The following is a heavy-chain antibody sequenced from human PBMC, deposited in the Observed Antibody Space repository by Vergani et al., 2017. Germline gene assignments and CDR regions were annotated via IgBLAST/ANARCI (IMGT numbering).Heavy chain of an antibody. Sequence: EVQLLESGGGLVQPEGSLRLSCAASGFTFSSYAMSWVRQAPGKGLEWVSAISGSGGSTYYADSVKGRFTISRDNSKNTLYLQMNSLRAEDTAVYDCARAVRGVIPQFDYWGQGTLVTVSS. J-gene: IGHJ4*02. CDR3: ARAVRGVIPQFDY. V-gene: IGHV3-23*01. CDR2: ISGSGGST. CDR1: GFTFSSYA. D-gene: IGHD3-10*01.